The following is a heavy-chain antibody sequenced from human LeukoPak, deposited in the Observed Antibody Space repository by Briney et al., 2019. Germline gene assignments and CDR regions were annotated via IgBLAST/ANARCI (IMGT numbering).Heavy chain of an antibody. CDR3: AKASLWFGESKDYYYYMDV. D-gene: IGHD3-10*01. CDR2: ISGSGGST. CDR1: GFTFSSYA. V-gene: IGHV3-23*01. J-gene: IGHJ6*03. Sequence: GRSLRLSCAASGFTFSSYAMSWVRQAPGKGLEWVSAISGSGGSTYYADSVKGRFTISRDNSKNTLYLQMNSLRAEDTAVYYCAKASLWFGESKDYYYYMDVWGKGTTVTVSS.